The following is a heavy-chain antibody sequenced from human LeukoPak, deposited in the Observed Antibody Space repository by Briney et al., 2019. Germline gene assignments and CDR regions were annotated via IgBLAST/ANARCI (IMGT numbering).Heavy chain of an antibody. CDR2: IYYSGST. Sequence: SETLSLTCTVSGGSISSGDCCWSWIRQPPGKGLEWIGYIYYSGSTYYNPSLKSRVTISVDTSKNRFSLKLSSVTAADTAVYYCAGSSGYPFYYYYYMDVWGKGTTVTVSS. CDR1: GGSISSGDCC. CDR3: AGSSGYPFYYYYYMDV. V-gene: IGHV4-30-4*08. J-gene: IGHJ6*03. D-gene: IGHD3-22*01.